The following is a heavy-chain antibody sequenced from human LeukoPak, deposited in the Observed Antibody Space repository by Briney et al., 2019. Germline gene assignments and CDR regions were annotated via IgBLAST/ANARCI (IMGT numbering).Heavy chain of an antibody. J-gene: IGHJ5*02. V-gene: IGHV3-74*01. CDR2: ISTDGSST. D-gene: IGHD3-10*01. CDR3: AREGYYGSAALYP. CDR1: GFTFSTYW. Sequence: GGSLRLSCAASGFTFSTYWMHWVRQAPGKGLVCVSRISTDGSSTTYADSVKGRFTISRDNAKNTLYLQMNSLKAEDTAVYYCAREGYYGSAALYPWGQGTLVTVSS.